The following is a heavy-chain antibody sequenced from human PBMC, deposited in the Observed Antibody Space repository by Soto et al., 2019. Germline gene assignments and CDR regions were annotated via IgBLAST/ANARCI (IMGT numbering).Heavy chain of an antibody. J-gene: IGHJ4*02. D-gene: IGHD3-22*01. CDR3: AKASLWGDSSGYQDY. Sequence: EVQLLESGGGLVQPGGSLRLSCAASGFTFSSYAITWVRQAPGKGLEWVSAISGSGGSTYYADSVKGRFTISRDNSKNTLYLQMNSLRAEDTAVYYCAKASLWGDSSGYQDYWGQGTLVTVSS. CDR2: ISGSGGST. CDR1: GFTFSSYA. V-gene: IGHV3-23*01.